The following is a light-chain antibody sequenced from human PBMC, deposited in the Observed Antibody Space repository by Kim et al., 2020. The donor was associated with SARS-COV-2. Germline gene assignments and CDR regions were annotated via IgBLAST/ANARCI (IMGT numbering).Light chain of an antibody. V-gene: IGLV1-51*01. J-gene: IGLJ2*01. CDR1: SSNIDNNY. Sequence: QPVLTQPPSVSAAPGQKVTISCSGSSSNIDNNYVSWYQQLPGAAPKVLIYDDNKRPSGIPDRFSGSKSGTSATLGISGLQTGDEADYYCGAWDSSLSVVLFGGGTQLTVL. CDR3: GAWDSSLSVVL. CDR2: DDN.